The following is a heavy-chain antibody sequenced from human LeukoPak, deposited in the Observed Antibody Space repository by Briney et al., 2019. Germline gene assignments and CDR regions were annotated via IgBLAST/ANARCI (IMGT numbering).Heavy chain of an antibody. CDR1: GFTFSSYA. Sequence: GGSLRLSCAASGFTFSSYAMHWVRQAPGKGLEWVAVISYDGSNKYYADSVKGRFTISRDNAKNTLYLQMNSLRAEDTAVYYCARKAGGYSYGPLDYWGQGTLVTVSS. CDR2: ISYDGSNK. V-gene: IGHV3-30-3*01. J-gene: IGHJ4*02. CDR3: ARKAGGYSYGPLDY. D-gene: IGHD5-18*01.